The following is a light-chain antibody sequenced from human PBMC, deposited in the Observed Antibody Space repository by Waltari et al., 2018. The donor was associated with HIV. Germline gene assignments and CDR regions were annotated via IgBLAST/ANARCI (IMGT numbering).Light chain of an antibody. Sequence: QSALTQPPSASGPPGQTLTLSCTATRRALGRSDFVSCYQPQPDQVPKLIIDEVNTPPSGIPDRFSGSKADNTASLTVSGLQTDDEAIYYCSSYASNNTFVVFGGGTRLTVL. CDR2: EVN. V-gene: IGLV2-8*01. J-gene: IGLJ2*01. CDR3: SSYASNNTFVV. CDR1: RRALGRSDF.